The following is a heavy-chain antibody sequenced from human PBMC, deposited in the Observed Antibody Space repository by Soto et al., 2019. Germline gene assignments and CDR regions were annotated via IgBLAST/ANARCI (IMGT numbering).Heavy chain of an antibody. CDR1: GYTFTSYD. Sequence: QVQLVQSGAEVKKPGASVKVSCKASGYTFTSYDINWVRQATGQGLEWMGWMNPNSGNTGYAQKFPGRVTMTRNTSISTAYMELSSLRSEDTAVYDYAREAGSSWGDYVWSADYYFDYWGQGTLVTVSS. CDR2: MNPNSGNT. D-gene: IGHD3-16*01. V-gene: IGHV1-8*01. J-gene: IGHJ4*02. CDR3: AREAGSSWGDYVWSADYYFDY.